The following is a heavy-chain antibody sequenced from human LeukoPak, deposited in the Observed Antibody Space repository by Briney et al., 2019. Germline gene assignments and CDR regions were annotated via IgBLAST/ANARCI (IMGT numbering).Heavy chain of an antibody. CDR1: GFTFDDYS. D-gene: IGHD6-13*01. CDR3: AKDYSSSGPFDY. CDR2: ISWDGGNR. Sequence: GGSLRLSCAASGFTFDDYSMHWVRQAPGKGLEWVSLISWDGGNREYADSVKGRFTISRDNSRNSLFLQMNSLTTEDTAFYYCAKDYSSSGPFDYWGQGTLVTVSS. J-gene: IGHJ4*02. V-gene: IGHV3-43*01.